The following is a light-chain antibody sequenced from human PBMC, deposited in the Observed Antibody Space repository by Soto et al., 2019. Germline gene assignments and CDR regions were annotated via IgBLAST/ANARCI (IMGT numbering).Light chain of an antibody. V-gene: IGKV1-9*01. J-gene: IGKJ5*01. CDR1: QGVSSH. CDR2: EVS. CDR3: QHLNSYPIT. Sequence: DILMTQSPSTLSGSVGDRVTITCRASQGVSSHLAWHQQKPGKAPKLLIYEVSTLQSGVPSRFSGSGSGTDFTLTISSLQPEDFATYYCQHLNSYPITFGQGTRLEIK.